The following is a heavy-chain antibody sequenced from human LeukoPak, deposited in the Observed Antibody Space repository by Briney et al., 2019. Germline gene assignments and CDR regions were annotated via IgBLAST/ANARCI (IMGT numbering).Heavy chain of an antibody. V-gene: IGHV4-30-2*01. Sequence: PSETLSLTCTVSGGSISSGGYYWSWIRQPPGKGLEWIGYIYHSGSTYYNPSLKSRVTISVDRSKNQFSLKLSSVTAADTAVYYCARAPRDYYDSSGYYYERDDYWGQGTLVTVSS. D-gene: IGHD3-22*01. CDR3: ARAPRDYYDSSGYYYERDDY. CDR1: GGSISSGGYY. J-gene: IGHJ4*02. CDR2: IYHSGST.